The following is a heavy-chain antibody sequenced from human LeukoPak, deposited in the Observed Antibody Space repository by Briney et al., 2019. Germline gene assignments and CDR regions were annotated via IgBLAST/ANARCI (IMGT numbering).Heavy chain of an antibody. V-gene: IGHV3-48*04. CDR1: GFTFSSYA. D-gene: IGHD2-15*01. J-gene: IGHJ6*03. CDR3: ARDDVVVVAANYYYYYYMDV. CDR2: ISSSGSTI. Sequence: GGSLRLSCAASGFTFSSYAMSWVRQAPGKGLEWVSYISSSGSTIYYADSVKGRFTISRDNAKNSLYLQMNSLRAEDTAVYYCARDDVVVVAANYYYYYYMDVWGKGTTVTVSS.